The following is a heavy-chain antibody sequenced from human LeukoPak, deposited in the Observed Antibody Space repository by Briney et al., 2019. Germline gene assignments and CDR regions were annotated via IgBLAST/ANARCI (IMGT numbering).Heavy chain of an antibody. V-gene: IGHV4-38-2*02. CDR1: GYSISGGYY. Sequence: SETLSLTCTVSGYSISGGYYWGWIRQPPGKGLEWIGSIYHSGSTYYNPSLKSRVTISVDTSKNQFSLKLSSVTAADTAVYYCASHDGGGYDYFDYWGQGTLVTVSS. J-gene: IGHJ4*02. D-gene: IGHD5-12*01. CDR2: IYHSGST. CDR3: ASHDGGGYDYFDY.